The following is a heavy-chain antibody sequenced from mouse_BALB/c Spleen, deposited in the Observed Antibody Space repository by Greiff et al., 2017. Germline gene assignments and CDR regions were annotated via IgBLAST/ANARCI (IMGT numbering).Heavy chain of an antibody. Sequence: EVHLVESGGDLVKPGGSLKLSCAASGFTFSSYGMSWVRQTPDKRLEWVATISSGGSYTYYPDSVKGRFTISRDNAKNTLYLQMSSLKSEDTAMYYCATYGSTWYFDVWGAGTTVTVSS. D-gene: IGHD1-1*01. J-gene: IGHJ1*01. CDR3: ATYGSTWYFDV. V-gene: IGHV5-6*01. CDR1: GFTFSSYG. CDR2: ISSGGSYT.